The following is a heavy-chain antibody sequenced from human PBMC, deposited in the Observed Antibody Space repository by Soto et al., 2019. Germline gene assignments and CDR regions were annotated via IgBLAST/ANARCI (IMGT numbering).Heavy chain of an antibody. J-gene: IGHJ6*02. CDR3: ARDEKNAARSAYYYGMDV. D-gene: IGHD1-1*01. CDR2: IIPIFGTA. V-gene: IGHV1-69*06. CDR1: GGTFSSYA. Sequence: QVQLVQSGAEVKKPGSSVKVSCKASGGTFSSYAISWVRQAPGQGLEWMGGIIPIFGTANYAQKFQGRVTITADKSTSTAYMELSSLRSEDTAVYYCARDEKNAARSAYYYGMDVWGQGTTVTVSS.